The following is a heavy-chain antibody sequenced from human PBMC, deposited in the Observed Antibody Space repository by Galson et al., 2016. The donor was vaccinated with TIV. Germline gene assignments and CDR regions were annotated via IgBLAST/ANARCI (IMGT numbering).Heavy chain of an antibody. V-gene: IGHV1-69*13. CDR1: GGTFSNFV. D-gene: IGHD3-3*01. Sequence: SVKVSCKASGGTFSNFVISWIRQAPGQGLEWMGGLIPMFGTADYAQKFEGKVTITADESTSTAYMELRGLRSDDTAVYYCARGSSPYDFRGDSPPLYFAYWGQGTLVTVPS. CDR3: ARGSSPYDFRGDSPPLYFAY. J-gene: IGHJ4*02. CDR2: LIPMFGTA.